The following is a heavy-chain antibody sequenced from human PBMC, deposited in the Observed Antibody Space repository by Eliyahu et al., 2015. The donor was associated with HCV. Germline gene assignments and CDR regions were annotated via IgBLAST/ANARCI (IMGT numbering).Heavy chain of an antibody. V-gene: IGHV1-69*02. D-gene: IGHD4-11*01. J-gene: IGHJ5*02. CDR3: ARNPPTVTTKRFSWFDP. CDR1: GXTFXSYT. CDR2: IIPILGIA. Sequence: QVQLVQSGAEVKKPGSSVKVSCXXSGXTFXSYTSSWVRQAPGQGLEWMGRIIPILGIANYAQKFQGRVTITADKSTSTAYMELSSLRSEDTAVYYCARNPPTVTTKRFSWFDPWGQGTLVTVSS.